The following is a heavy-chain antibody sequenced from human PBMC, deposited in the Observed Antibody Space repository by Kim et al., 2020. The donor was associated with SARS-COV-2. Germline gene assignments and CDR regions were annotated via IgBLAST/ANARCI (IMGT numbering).Heavy chain of an antibody. Sequence: GGSLRLSCAASGFTFSSYWMHWVRQAPGKGLVWVSRINSDGGTTSYADSVKGRFTISRDNAKSTLYLQMNSLRAEDTAVYYCASRLYTGTYYYFDYWGQGTLLTVSS. V-gene: IGHV3-74*01. CDR3: ASRLYTGTYYYFDY. J-gene: IGHJ4*02. CDR2: INSDGGTT. D-gene: IGHD1-26*01. CDR1: GFTFSSYW.